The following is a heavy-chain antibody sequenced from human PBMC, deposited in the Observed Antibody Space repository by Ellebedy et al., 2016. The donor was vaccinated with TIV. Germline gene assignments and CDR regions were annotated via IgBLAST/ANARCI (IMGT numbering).Heavy chain of an antibody. D-gene: IGHD4-17*01. CDR3: AHRRHTDGDYGASDWFDP. CDR1: GFSLSSTGVG. CDR2: IYWDDDK. Sequence: SGPTLVKPTQTLTLTCTFSGFSLSSTGVGVGWIRQPPGKALEWLAFIYWDDDKRYSPSLKSRFTITKDTSKNQVVLTMTNMDPVDTATYYCAHRRHTDGDYGASDWFDPWGQGTLVTVSS. V-gene: IGHV2-5*02. J-gene: IGHJ5*02.